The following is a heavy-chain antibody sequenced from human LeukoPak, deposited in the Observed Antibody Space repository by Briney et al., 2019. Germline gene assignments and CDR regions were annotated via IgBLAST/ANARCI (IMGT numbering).Heavy chain of an antibody. CDR3: ARVRIVVVPAAIKNWFDP. Sequence: PSETLSLTCAVYGGSFSGYYWSWIRQPPGKGLEWIGEINHSGSTNYNPSLKSRVTISVDTSKNQFSLKLSSVTAADTAVYYCARVRIVVVPAAIKNWFDPWGQGTLVTVSS. CDR1: GGSFSGYY. CDR2: INHSGST. J-gene: IGHJ5*02. D-gene: IGHD2-2*02. V-gene: IGHV4-34*01.